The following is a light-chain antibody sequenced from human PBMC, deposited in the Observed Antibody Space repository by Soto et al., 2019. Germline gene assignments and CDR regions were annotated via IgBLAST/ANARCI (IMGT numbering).Light chain of an antibody. V-gene: IGLV1-40*01. CDR2: GNS. CDR3: QSYDSTLNGLYV. CDR1: SSNIGAGYD. Sequence: QSVLTQPPSVSGSPGQRVTISCTGSSSNIGAGYDVHWYQQLPGTAPNLLIYGNSNRPSGVPDRFSGSKSGTSASLAITGLQAEDEADYYCQSYDSTLNGLYVFGTGTKVTV. J-gene: IGLJ1*01.